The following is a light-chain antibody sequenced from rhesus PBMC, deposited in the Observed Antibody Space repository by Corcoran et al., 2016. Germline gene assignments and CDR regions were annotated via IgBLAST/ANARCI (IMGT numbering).Light chain of an antibody. V-gene: IGKV1-18*01. CDR2: AAS. CDR1: QGISSW. Sequence: DIQMTQSPSSLSASVGEKVTITCRASQGISSWLAWYQQKPGIAPKLLIYAASTLQTGVPSRVSGSGSGTDYTLTISSLQPEDVATYYCQQGYNSPFTFGPGTKLDIK. J-gene: IGKJ3*01. CDR3: QQGYNSPFT.